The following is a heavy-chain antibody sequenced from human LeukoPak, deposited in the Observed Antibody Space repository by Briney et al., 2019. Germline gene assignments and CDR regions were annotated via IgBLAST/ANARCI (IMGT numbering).Heavy chain of an antibody. CDR2: ISSSSSYI. J-gene: IGHJ6*02. V-gene: IGHV3-21*01. D-gene: IGHD5-18*01. CDR3: AREYSYGQLGYYYGMDV. CDR1: GFTFTNYW. Sequence: GGSLRLSCAASGFTFTNYWMSWVRQAPGKGLEWVSSISSSSSYIYYADSVKGRFTISRDNAKNSLYLQMNSLRAEDTAVYYCAREYSYGQLGYYYGMDVWGQGTTVTVSS.